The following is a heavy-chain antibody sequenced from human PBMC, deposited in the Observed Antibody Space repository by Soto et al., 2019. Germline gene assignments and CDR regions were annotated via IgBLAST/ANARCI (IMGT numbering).Heavy chain of an antibody. J-gene: IGHJ5*02. D-gene: IGHD3-3*01. CDR2: ITGSSGNV. V-gene: IGHV3-21*06. Sequence: EVQLVESGGGLVNPGGSLRLSCVASGFTFSSYSMNWIRQAPGKGLEWVSSITGSSGNVHYADSVRGRFTISRDNTKNSLYLQMNSLRAEDSAVYYCVKDPNYDFWSGYSGSGWFDPWGQGTLVTVSS. CDR3: VKDPNYDFWSGYSGSGWFDP. CDR1: GFTFSSYS.